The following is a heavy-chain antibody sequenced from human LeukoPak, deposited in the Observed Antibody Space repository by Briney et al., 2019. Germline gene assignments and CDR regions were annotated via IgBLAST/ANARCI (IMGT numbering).Heavy chain of an antibody. Sequence: PSETLSLTCAVSGGSISSSNWWSWVRQPPGKGLEWIGEIYHSGSTYYNPSLKSRVTISVDTSKNQFSLKLSSVTAADTAVYYCARVPSTGIWYFDLWGRGTLVTVSS. CDR3: ARVPSTGIWYFDL. V-gene: IGHV4-4*02. CDR2: IYHSGST. CDR1: GGSISSSNW. J-gene: IGHJ2*01. D-gene: IGHD1-1*01.